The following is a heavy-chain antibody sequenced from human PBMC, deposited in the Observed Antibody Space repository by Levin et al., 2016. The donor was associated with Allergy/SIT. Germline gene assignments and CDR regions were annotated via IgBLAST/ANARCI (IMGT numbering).Heavy chain of an antibody. CDR3: ARPHYDILTGYYKVSSHDAFDI. J-gene: IGHJ3*02. V-gene: IGHV5-51*01. CDR2: IYPGDSDT. D-gene: IGHD3-9*01. Sequence: VRQMPGKGLEWMGIIYPGDSDTRYSPSFQGQVTISADKSISTAYLQWSSLKASDTAMYYCARPHYDILTGYYKVSSHDAFDIWGQGTMVTVSS.